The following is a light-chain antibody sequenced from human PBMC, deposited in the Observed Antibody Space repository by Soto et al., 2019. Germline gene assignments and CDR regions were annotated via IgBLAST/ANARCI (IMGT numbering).Light chain of an antibody. CDR1: QSVSNY. CDR3: QQHIYRLS. CDR2: DAS. Sequence: EIVLTQSPATLSLSPGERATLSCRASQSVSNYLAWYQQKPGQAPRLLIYDASNRATGIPARFSGSGSGTDFNLTISPLGPEDSAVYYCQQHIYRLSFVGGTKVEIK. J-gene: IGKJ4*01. V-gene: IGKV3-11*01.